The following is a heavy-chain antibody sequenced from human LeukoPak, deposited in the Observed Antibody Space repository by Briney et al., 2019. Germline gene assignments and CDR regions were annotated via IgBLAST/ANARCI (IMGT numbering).Heavy chain of an antibody. CDR2: ISDTGDVA. D-gene: IGHD3-16*02. Sequence: PGGSLRLSCAASGFTFGTYAMSGVRQAPGKGLEWVSRISDTGDVAYYADSVKGRFTISRDNSQNTLYPQMNSLRAEDTALYYCAKYGVSESYRGLDYRGQGTLVTVTS. CDR1: GFTFGTYA. CDR3: AKYGVSESYRGLDY. V-gene: IGHV3-23*01. J-gene: IGHJ4*02.